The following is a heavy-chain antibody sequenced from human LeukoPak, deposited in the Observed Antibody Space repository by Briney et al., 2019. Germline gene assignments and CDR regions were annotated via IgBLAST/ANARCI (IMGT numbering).Heavy chain of an antibody. V-gene: IGHV4-31*03. J-gene: IGHJ4*02. D-gene: IGHD1-26*01. CDR2: IYYSGST. Sequence: SQTLSLTCTVSGGSIGSGGYYWSWIRQHPGKGLEWIGYIYYSGSTYYNPSLKSRVTISVDTSKNQFSLKLSSVTAADTAVYYCARAGHSGSSQDGDWEFDYWGQGTLVTVSS. CDR3: ARAGHSGSSQDGDWEFDY. CDR1: GGSIGSGGYY.